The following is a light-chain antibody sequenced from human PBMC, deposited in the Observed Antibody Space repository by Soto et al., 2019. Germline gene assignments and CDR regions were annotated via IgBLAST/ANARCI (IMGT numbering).Light chain of an antibody. Sequence: DIQMTQSPSTLSASVGDRVTITCRASQSIRNWLAWYQQKPGKAPKVLIYEASRLQSGVPSRFSGSGSVTAFTLTINSLQPDDSATYYCQQYHNFPTFGPGTRVEIK. CDR2: EAS. J-gene: IGKJ3*01. CDR3: QQYHNFPT. V-gene: IGKV1-5*03. CDR1: QSIRNW.